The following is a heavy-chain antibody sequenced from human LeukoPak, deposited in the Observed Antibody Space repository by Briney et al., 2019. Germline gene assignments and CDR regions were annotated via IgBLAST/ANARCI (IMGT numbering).Heavy chain of an antibody. Sequence: GASVKDSCKASGYTFTSYGISWVRQAPGQGLEWMGWISAYNGNTNYAQKLQGRVTMTTDTSTSTAYMELRSLRSDDTAVYYCARGGYYDSSGYFRTEYYGMDVWGQGTTVTVSS. D-gene: IGHD3-22*01. CDR3: ARGGYYDSSGYFRTEYYGMDV. J-gene: IGHJ6*02. CDR2: ISAYNGNT. V-gene: IGHV1-18*01. CDR1: GYTFTSYG.